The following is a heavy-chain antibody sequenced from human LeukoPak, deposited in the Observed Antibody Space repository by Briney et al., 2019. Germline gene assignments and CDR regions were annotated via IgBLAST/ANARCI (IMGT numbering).Heavy chain of an antibody. CDR1: GFTFSSYA. V-gene: IGHV4-59*01. Sequence: GSLRLSCAASGFTFSSYAMSWVRQAPGKGLEWIGYVYHDGTTIYDPSLKSRVTMSMDTSKNQFSLSLRSVTAADTALYYCARGSTSPFGPWGQGTLVTVSS. CDR2: VYHDGTT. J-gene: IGHJ5*02. CDR3: ARGSTSPFGP. D-gene: IGHD2-2*01.